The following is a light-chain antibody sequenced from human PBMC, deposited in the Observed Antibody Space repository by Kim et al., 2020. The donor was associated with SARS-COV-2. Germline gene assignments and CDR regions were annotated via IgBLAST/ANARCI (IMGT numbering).Light chain of an antibody. CDR2: QDT. Sequence: VSVSPGQTVTITCSVDKLGDKYSSWYQQQPGQAPVLVIYQDTKRPSGIPERFAGSNSGNTATLTISGAQAMDEADYYCQAWDNTWVFGGGTQLTVL. CDR3: QAWDNTWV. CDR1: KLGDKY. J-gene: IGLJ3*02. V-gene: IGLV3-1*01.